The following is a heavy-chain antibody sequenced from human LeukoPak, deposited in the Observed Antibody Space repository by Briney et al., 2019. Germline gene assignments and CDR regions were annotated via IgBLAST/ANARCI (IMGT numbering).Heavy chain of an antibody. D-gene: IGHD3-10*01. CDR3: ARGFGDC. V-gene: IGHV3-7*04. CDR1: GFTFIRSW. J-gene: IGHJ4*02. CDR2: IKEDGSEQ. Sequence: PGGSLRLSCAASGFTFIRSWMIWVRQPPAKGLEWVANIKEDGSEQSILDSVKGRFTISRDNANNSLYLQMGSLRAEDTAVYNCARGFGDCWGQGTLVTVSS.